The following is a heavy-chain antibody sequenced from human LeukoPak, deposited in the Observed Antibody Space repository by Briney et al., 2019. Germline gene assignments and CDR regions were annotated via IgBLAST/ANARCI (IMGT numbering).Heavy chain of an antibody. CDR3: ASYGSGSYSPLGY. V-gene: IGHV1-2*02. Sequence: ASVKVSCKTSGYTFRNYGITWVRQIPGQGLEWMGWIDPHSGGTNYAQKFQGRVTMTRDTSINTAYMELSSLRSDDTAVYYCASYGSGSYSPLGYWGQGTLVTVSS. J-gene: IGHJ4*02. CDR2: IDPHSGGT. CDR1: GYTFRNYG. D-gene: IGHD3-10*01.